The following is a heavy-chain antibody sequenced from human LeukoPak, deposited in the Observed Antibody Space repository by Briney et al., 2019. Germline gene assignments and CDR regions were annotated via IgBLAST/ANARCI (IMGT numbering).Heavy chain of an antibody. Sequence: PSETLSLTCTVSGGSISSDSSYWDWIRQPPRKGLEWIGAIYYTGRADYNPSLKSRVTISIDTSKNDFSLRLTSVTAADTAVYYCARRNVPGGGNWFDLWGQGTLVSVSS. D-gene: IGHD3-10*01. CDR1: GGSISSDSSY. J-gene: IGHJ5*02. CDR2: IYYTGRA. V-gene: IGHV4-39*02. CDR3: ARRNVPGGGNWFDL.